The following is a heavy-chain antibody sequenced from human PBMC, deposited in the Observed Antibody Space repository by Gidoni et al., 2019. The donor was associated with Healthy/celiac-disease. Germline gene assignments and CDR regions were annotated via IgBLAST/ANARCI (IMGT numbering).Heavy chain of an antibody. V-gene: IGHV3-9*02. CDR3: AKDGVPAASYYYYYMDV. CDR2: ISWNSGSI. J-gene: IGHJ6*03. Sequence: EVQLVESGGGLVQPGRSLRLSCAASVFTSDDSAMHWVRQAPGKGLEWVSGISWNSGSIGYADSVKGRFTISRDNAKNSLYLQMNSLRAEDTALYYCAKDGVPAASYYYYYMDVWGKGTTVTVSS. CDR1: VFTSDDSA. D-gene: IGHD2-2*01.